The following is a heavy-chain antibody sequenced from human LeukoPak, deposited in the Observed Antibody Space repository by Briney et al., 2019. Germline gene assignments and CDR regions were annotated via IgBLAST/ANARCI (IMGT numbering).Heavy chain of an antibody. CDR2: IYYSGST. CDR1: GGSISSSSYY. J-gene: IGHJ4*02. CDR3: ARHKGDSFGYRVLPEQSFDY. V-gene: IGHV4-39*01. Sequence: SETLSLTCTVAGGSISSSSYYWGWIRQPPGKGLEWIGSIYYSGSTYYNPSLKSRVTISVDTSKNQFSLKLSSVTAADTAVYHCARHKGDSFGYRVLPEQSFDYWGQGTLVTVSS. D-gene: IGHD5-18*01.